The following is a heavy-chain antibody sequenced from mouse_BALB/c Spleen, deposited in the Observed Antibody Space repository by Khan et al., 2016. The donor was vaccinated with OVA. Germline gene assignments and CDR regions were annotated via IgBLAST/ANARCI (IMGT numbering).Heavy chain of an antibody. CDR1: GYTFTKNG. CDR2: INTYTGEP. J-gene: IGHJ4*01. Sequence: QIQLVQSGPELKKPGEPVKISCKASGYTFTKNGMNWAKQAPGRGLKGMGWINTYTGEPTYADDFRGRFAFSLATSAITAYLQINNLKNEDTATYYCGRRGYAGTMDSWGQGTSVTVSP. V-gene: IGHV9-3-1*01. CDR3: GRRGYAGTMDS. D-gene: IGHD2-14*01.